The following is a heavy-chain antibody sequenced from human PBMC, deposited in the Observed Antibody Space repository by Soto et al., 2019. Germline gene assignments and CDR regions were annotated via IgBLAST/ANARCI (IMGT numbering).Heavy chain of an antibody. CDR1: GYTFRTHG. Sequence: ASVKVSCKASGYTFRTHGVSWVRRAPGQGLEWMGWISGYNGNTNYAQKFQGRVTMTTETSTNTAYMELRSLGSDDTALYYCASWAGQVRDFGGPLDYWGQGTLVTVSS. CDR2: ISGYNGNT. V-gene: IGHV1-18*04. J-gene: IGHJ4*02. CDR3: ASWAGQVRDFGGPLDY. D-gene: IGHD4-17*01.